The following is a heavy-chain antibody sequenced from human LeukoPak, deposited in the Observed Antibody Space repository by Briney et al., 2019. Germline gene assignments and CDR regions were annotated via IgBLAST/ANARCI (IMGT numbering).Heavy chain of an antibody. D-gene: IGHD3-9*01. J-gene: IGHJ4*02. CDR2: ISYDGSNK. CDR1: GFTFSNYV. Sequence: PGRSLRLSCAASGFTFSNYVMYWVRQAPGKGLEWVAVISYDGSNKYYADSVKGRFTISRDNSKNTLYLQMNSLRAEDTAVYYCAKSLAIYDILTGLDYWGQGTLVTVSS. V-gene: IGHV3-30*18. CDR3: AKSLAIYDILTGLDY.